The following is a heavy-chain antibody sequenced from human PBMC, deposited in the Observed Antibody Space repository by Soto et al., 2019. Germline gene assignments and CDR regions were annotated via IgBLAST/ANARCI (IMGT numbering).Heavy chain of an antibody. J-gene: IGHJ4*01. V-gene: IGHV1-69*06. Sequence: QVQLVQSGAEVKKPGSSVKVSCKASGGTFSSYAISWVRQAPGQGLEWMGGIIPIFGTANYAQKFTGRVTITADKSSSTAYMKLSSLGSEDTAVYYCARDKLLCFGNSTYYFDYWGHTTLVTVTS. CDR1: GGTFSSYA. CDR3: ARDKLLCFGNSTYYFDY. CDR2: IIPIFGTA. D-gene: IGHD3-10*01.